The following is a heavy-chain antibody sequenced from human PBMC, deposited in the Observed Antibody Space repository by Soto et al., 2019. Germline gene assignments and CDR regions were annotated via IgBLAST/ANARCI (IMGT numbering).Heavy chain of an antibody. V-gene: IGHV3-23*01. J-gene: IGHJ3*02. CDR1: GFTFGSYA. CDR2: ISGSGGST. D-gene: IGHD3-22*01. Sequence: AGSLRLACAASGFTFGSYAMSSVRQAPGKGLEWVSAISGSGGSTYYADSVKGRFTISRDNSKNTLFLQMNSLRAEDTAVYDCAKDYDERDHYYDSSDGNDGFDIWGQTTMVTVS. CDR3: AKDYDERDHYYDSSDGNDGFDI.